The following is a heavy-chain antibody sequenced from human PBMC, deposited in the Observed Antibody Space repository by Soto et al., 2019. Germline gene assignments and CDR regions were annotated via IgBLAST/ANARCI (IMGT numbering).Heavy chain of an antibody. CDR3: AKYPVWFGEL. CDR2: ISGSGGST. V-gene: IGHV3-23*01. D-gene: IGHD3-10*01. Sequence: PGGSLRLSCTTSGFTFDNFAMSWVRQAPGRGLEWVSAISGSGGSTYYADSVKGRFTISRDNSKNTLYLQMNSLRAEYTAVYYCAKYPVWFGELWGQGTLVTVSS. CDR1: GFTFDNFA. J-gene: IGHJ4*02.